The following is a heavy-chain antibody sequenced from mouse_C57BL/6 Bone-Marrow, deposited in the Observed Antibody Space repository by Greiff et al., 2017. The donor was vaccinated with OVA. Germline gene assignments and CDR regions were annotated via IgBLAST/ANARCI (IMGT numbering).Heavy chain of an antibody. CDR1: GFTFSSYG. D-gene: IGHD2-3*01. Sequence: VQLKQSGGDLVKPGGSLKLSCAASGFTFSSYGMSWVRQTPDKRLEWVATISSGGSYTYYPDSVKGRFTISRDNAKNTLYLQMSSLKSEDTAMYYCARNGYYRYYYAMDYWGQGTSVTVSS. V-gene: IGHV5-6*01. CDR3: ARNGYYRYYYAMDY. J-gene: IGHJ4*01. CDR2: ISSGGSYT.